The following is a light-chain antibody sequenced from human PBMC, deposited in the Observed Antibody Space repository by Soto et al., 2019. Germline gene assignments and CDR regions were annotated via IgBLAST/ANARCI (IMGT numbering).Light chain of an antibody. CDR1: QSVRSSH. CDR2: GAS. V-gene: IGKV3-20*01. CDR3: QQYSSSPPIT. J-gene: IGKJ5*01. Sequence: EIVLTQSPGTLSLSPGERATLSCRTSQSVRSSHLAWYQQKPGQAPRLLIYGASSRATGIPDRFSGSGSGTDFTLTISRLEPEDFAVYHCQQYSSSPPITFGQGTRLEIK.